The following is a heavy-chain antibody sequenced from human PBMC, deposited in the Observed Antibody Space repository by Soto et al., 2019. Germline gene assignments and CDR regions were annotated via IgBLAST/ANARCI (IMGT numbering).Heavy chain of an antibody. CDR2: MSHSGGT. Sequence: QEQLQQWGAGLLKPSETLSLTCAVYGGFVSSGNYYWSWIRQPPGKGLEWIGEMSHSGGTHFNPALKSRVTLSVDTSKHQFSLKMSSVTAADTALYYCARVERGTATTVVDAFDIWGPGTMVTVSS. J-gene: IGHJ3*02. CDR3: ARVERGTATTVVDAFDI. V-gene: IGHV4-34*01. CDR1: GGFVSSGNYY. D-gene: IGHD1-1*01.